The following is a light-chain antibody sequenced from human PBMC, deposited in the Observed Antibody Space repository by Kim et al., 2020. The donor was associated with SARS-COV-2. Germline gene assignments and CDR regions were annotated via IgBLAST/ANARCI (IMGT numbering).Light chain of an antibody. V-gene: IGKV1-5*03. J-gene: IGKJ2*01. CDR1: QSISNW. CDR2: KAS. Sequence: DIQMTQFPSTLSASVGDTVTITCRASQSISNWLAWYQQKPGKAPKLLIYKASSLESGVPSRFSGSGSGTEFTLTISSLQPDDFATYYCQQYKSNSYTFGQGTKLEI. CDR3: QQYKSNSYT.